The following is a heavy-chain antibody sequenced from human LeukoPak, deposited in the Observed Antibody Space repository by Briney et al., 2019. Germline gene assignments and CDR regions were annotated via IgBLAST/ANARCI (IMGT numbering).Heavy chain of an antibody. Sequence: ASVKVSCKASGYTFTSYGISWVRQAPGQGLEWMGWISAYNGNTNYAQKLQGRVTLTTDTSTSTAYMELRSLRSDDTAVYYCARASRGFGESIGGAFDIWGQGTMVTVSS. CDR3: ARASRGFGESIGGAFDI. D-gene: IGHD3-10*01. CDR2: ISAYNGNT. CDR1: GYTFTSYG. V-gene: IGHV1-18*01. J-gene: IGHJ3*02.